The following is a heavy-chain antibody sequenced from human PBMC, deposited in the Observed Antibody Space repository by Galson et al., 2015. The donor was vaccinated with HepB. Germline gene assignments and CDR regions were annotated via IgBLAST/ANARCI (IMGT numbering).Heavy chain of an antibody. Sequence: SLRLACAASGFTFSSYWMSWVRQAPGKGLEWVANIKQDGSEKYYVDSVKGRFTISRDNAKNSLYLQMNSLRAEDTAVYYCARPRGYGSGSPWFDPWGQGTLVTVSS. D-gene: IGHD3-10*01. CDR3: ARPRGYGSGSPWFDP. CDR1: GFTFSSYW. J-gene: IGHJ5*02. CDR2: IKQDGSEK. V-gene: IGHV3-7*03.